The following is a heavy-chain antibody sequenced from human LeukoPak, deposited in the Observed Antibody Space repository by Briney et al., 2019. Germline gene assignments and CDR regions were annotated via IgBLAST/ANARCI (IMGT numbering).Heavy chain of an antibody. CDR3: ARGSRELYYFDY. V-gene: IGHV4-59*01. J-gene: IGHJ4*02. D-gene: IGHD1-7*01. Sequence: SETLSLTCAVSGGSFSGYYWSWIRQPPGKGLEWIGYTYYSGSTKYNPSLESRVTISVDASKTQFSLKLNSVTAADTAVYYCARGSRELYYFDYWGEGALVTVSS. CDR2: TYYSGST. CDR1: GGSFSGYY.